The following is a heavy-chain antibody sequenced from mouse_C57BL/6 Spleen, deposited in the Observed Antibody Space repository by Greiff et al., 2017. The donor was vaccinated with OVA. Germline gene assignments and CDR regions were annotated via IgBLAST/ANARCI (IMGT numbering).Heavy chain of an antibody. J-gene: IGHJ2*01. D-gene: IGHD1-1*01. CDR2: ISSGSSTI. Sequence: EVQRVESGGGLVKPGGSLKLSCAASGFTFSDYGMHWVRQAPEKGLEWVAYISSGSSTIYYAATVKGRFTIARDNSKNTLFLQMTSLRSEATAMYYCASYYYGSSNYWGQGTTLTVSS. CDR3: ASYYYGSSNY. V-gene: IGHV5-17*01. CDR1: GFTFSDYG.